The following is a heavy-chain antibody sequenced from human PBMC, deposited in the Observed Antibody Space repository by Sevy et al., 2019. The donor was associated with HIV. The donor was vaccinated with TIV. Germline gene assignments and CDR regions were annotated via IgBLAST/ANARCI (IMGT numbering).Heavy chain of an antibody. V-gene: IGHV4-61*01. CDR3: ATCSPDYYYRMDV. D-gene: IGHD2-15*01. CDR2: FYYSGRT. CDR1: GDSISSGYY. J-gene: IGHJ6*02. Sequence: SETLSLTCSVSGDSISSGYYWSWIRQPPGKGLEWIGYFYYSGRTNYNPSLKSRVTISIDKSKNQFSLKLKSVTAADTAVYYCATCSPDYYYRMDVWGQGTTVTVSS.